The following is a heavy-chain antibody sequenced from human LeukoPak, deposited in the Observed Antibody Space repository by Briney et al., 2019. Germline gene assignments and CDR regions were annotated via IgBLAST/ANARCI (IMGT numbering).Heavy chain of an antibody. D-gene: IGHD6-19*01. CDR1: GYTFRYYW. Sequence: GESLKISCKGYGYTFRYYWIGWVRQMPGKGLEWMGIIYPGDSDTRYSPSFQGQVTISADKSISTAYLQWSSLKASDTAMYYCAKLREGSGWYLDYWGQGTLVTVSS. CDR3: AKLREGSGWYLDY. J-gene: IGHJ4*02. V-gene: IGHV5-51*01. CDR2: IYPGDSDT.